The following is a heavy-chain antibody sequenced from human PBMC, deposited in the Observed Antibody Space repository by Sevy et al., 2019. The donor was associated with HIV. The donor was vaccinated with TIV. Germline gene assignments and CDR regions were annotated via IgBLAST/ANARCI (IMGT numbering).Heavy chain of an antibody. J-gene: IGHJ5*02. Sequence: SETLSLTCTVSGGSVSSGSYYWSWIRQPPGKGLEWIGYIYYSGSTNYNPSLKSRVTISVDTSKNQFSLKLSSVTAADTAVYYCARERLEENVVVVAASRLKNWFDPWGKGTLVTVSS. CDR3: ARERLEENVVVVAASRLKNWFDP. CDR2: IYYSGST. CDR1: GGSVSSGSYY. D-gene: IGHD2-15*01. V-gene: IGHV4-61*01.